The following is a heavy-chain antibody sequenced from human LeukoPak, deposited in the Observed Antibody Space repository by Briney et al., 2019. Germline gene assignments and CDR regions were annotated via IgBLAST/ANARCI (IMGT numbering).Heavy chain of an antibody. CDR1: GFTFGSYG. Sequence: GGSLRLSCAASGFTFGSYGMHWVRQAPGKGLEWVAVIAYNGTNKHYSDSVKGRFTISRDNSKNTLYLQMNSLRAEDTAVYYCAKLSHDSSGSSNPSFDCWGQGALVTVSS. D-gene: IGHD3-22*01. V-gene: IGHV3-30*18. J-gene: IGHJ4*02. CDR2: IAYNGTNK. CDR3: AKLSHDSSGSSNPSFDC.